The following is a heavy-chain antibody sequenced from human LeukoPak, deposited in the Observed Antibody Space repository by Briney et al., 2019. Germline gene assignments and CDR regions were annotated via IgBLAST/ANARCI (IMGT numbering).Heavy chain of an antibody. J-gene: IGHJ6*02. Sequence: WASVKVSCKTSGYIFTDYYIHWVRQAPGQGLEWMGILNSSGGSTTYAQKFQGRITMTRDASTSTVYMELRSLRSEDTAVYYCATDFTYYYGSGYYGMDVWGQGTTVTVSS. CDR1: GYIFTDYY. CDR3: ATDFTYYYGSGYYGMDV. CDR2: LNSSGGST. V-gene: IGHV1-46*01. D-gene: IGHD3-10*01.